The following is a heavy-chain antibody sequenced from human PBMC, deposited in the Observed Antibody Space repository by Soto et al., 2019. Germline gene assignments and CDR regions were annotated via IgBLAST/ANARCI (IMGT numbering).Heavy chain of an antibody. Sequence: QLQLQESGSGLVKPSQTLSRTCAVSGGSIRSGGYSWRWIRQTPGKGLEWIGYIYHSGSTYYNPSLKSRVTISVDRSKNQFSLKLSSVTAADTAVYYCAAGAIFGVVPLDYWGQGTLVTVSS. CDR1: GGSIRSGGYS. CDR2: IYHSGST. CDR3: AAGAIFGVVPLDY. V-gene: IGHV4-30-2*01. J-gene: IGHJ4*02. D-gene: IGHD3-3*01.